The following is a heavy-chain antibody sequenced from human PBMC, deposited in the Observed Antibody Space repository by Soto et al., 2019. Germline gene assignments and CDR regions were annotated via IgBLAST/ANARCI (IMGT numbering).Heavy chain of an antibody. CDR1: GYTFTGYY. CDR2: INPNSGGT. CDR3: ARDGQLVATITFSFDY. D-gene: IGHD5-12*01. V-gene: IGHV1-2*04. Sequence: QVQLVQSGAEVKKPGASVKVSCKASGYTFTGYYMHWVRQAPGQGLEWMGWINPNSGGTNYAQKFQGWVTMTRDTSISTAYMELSRLRSDDTAVYYCARDGQLVATITFSFDYWGQGTLVTVSS. J-gene: IGHJ4*02.